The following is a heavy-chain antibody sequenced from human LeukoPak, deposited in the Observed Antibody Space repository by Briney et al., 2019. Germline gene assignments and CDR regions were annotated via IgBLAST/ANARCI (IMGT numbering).Heavy chain of an antibody. V-gene: IGHV3-23*01. CDR1: GFTFSGYA. CDR3: AKRDHDTSGSFYLDY. Sequence: GGSLRLSCAASGFTFSGYAMSWVRQAPGKGLEWVSVINTSGDITYYTDSVKGRFTASRDNSKNTLFLQMSSLRADDTAVYYCAKRDHDTSGSFYLDYWGQGTLVTVSS. J-gene: IGHJ4*02. CDR2: INTSGDIT. D-gene: IGHD3-22*01.